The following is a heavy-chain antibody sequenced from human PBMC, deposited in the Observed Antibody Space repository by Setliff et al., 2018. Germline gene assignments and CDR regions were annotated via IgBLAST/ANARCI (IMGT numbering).Heavy chain of an antibody. CDR2: IYVSVTT. V-gene: IGHV4-61*09. D-gene: IGHD3-22*01. J-gene: IGHJ5*02. CDR1: GGSISSGGYY. CDR3: ATMRNYYDTSAYYSSRWFDP. Sequence: SETLSLTCTVSGGSISSGGYYWSWIRQPAGKGLEWIGHIYVSVTTNYNPSLKSRVTTSVDTSKNQFSLKLSSVTAADTAVYYCATMRNYYDTSAYYSSRWFDPWGQGTLVTVSS.